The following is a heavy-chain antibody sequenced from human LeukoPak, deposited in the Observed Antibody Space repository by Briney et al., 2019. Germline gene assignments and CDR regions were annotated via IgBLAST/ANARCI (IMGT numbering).Heavy chain of an antibody. Sequence: ASVKVSCRASGYTFTSYGISWVRQSPGQGLEWMGWISAYNGNTNYAQKLQGRVTMTTDTSTSTAYMELRSLRSDDTAVYYCARALRDTAMAMFDYWGQGTLVTVSS. CDR2: ISAYNGNT. V-gene: IGHV1-18*01. J-gene: IGHJ4*02. CDR1: GYTFTSYG. CDR3: ARALRDTAMAMFDY. D-gene: IGHD5-18*01.